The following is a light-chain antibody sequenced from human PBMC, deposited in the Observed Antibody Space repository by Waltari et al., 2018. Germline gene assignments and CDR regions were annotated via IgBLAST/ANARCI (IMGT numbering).Light chain of an antibody. CDR1: RSDVGGSTS. J-gene: IGLJ3*02. CDR2: EVS. V-gene: IGLV2-8*01. CDR3: SSYAGSNKV. Sequence: QSALTQPPSASGSPVQSVTISCPGTRSDVGGSTSVSWYPQHPGKAPTLMIYEVSKRPSGVPDRFSGSKSGNTASLTVSGLQAEDEADYYCSSYAGSNKVFGGGTKLTVL.